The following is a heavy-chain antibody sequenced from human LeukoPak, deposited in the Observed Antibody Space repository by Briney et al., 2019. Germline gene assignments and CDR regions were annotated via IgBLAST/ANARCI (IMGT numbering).Heavy chain of an antibody. D-gene: IGHD3-22*01. CDR2: INHSGST. V-gene: IGHV4-34*01. Sequence: SETLSLTCAVYGGSFSGYYWSWIRQPPGKGLEWIGEINHSGSTNYNPSLKSRVTISVDTSKNQFSLKLSSVTAADTAVYYCARGGGRGSSGYYYYWGQGTLVTVSS. J-gene: IGHJ4*02. CDR3: ARGGGRGSSGYYYY. CDR1: GGSFSGYY.